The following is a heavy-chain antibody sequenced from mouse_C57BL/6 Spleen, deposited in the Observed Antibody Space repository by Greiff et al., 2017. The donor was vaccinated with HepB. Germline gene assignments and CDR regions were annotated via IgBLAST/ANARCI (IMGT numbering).Heavy chain of an antibody. Sequence: EVNVVESGGGLVKPGGSLKLSCAASGFTFSSYAMSWVRQTPEKRLEWVATISDGGSYTYYPDNVKGRFTISRDNAKNNLYLQMSHLKSEDTAMYYCAREWDYYGSSYWYFDVWGTGTTVTVSS. CDR2: ISDGGSYT. CDR1: GFTFSSYA. J-gene: IGHJ1*03. CDR3: AREWDYYGSSYWYFDV. D-gene: IGHD1-1*01. V-gene: IGHV5-4*01.